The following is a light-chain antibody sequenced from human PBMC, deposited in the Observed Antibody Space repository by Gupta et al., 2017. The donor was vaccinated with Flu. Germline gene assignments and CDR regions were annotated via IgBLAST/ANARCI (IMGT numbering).Light chain of an antibody. CDR2: KAS. CDR3: QQYNSYPYT. V-gene: IGKV1-5*03. CDR1: QSISSW. Sequence: GDRVTSTCRASQSISSWLAWYQQKPGKAPKLLIYKASSLESGVPSRFSGSGSGTEFTLTISSLQPDDFATYYCQQYNSYPYTFGQGTKLEIK. J-gene: IGKJ2*01.